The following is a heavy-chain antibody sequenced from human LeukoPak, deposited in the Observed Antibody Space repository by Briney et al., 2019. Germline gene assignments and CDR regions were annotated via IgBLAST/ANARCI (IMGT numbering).Heavy chain of an antibody. J-gene: IGHJ4*02. D-gene: IGHD2-2*01. CDR2: ISGYNGNA. CDR3: ARCSSNSRRIDNC. Sequence: GASVKVSCKASGYTFTSFGISWVRRAPGQGLEWMGWISGYNGNANYAQKFQGRVTMTTDTSTNTAYMELRSLRSDDTAVYYCARCSSNSRRIDNCWGQGTLVTVSS. CDR1: GYTFTSFG. V-gene: IGHV1-18*01.